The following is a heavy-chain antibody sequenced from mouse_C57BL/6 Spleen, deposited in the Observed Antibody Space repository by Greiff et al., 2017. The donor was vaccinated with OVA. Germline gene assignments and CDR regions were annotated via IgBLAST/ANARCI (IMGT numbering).Heavy chain of an antibody. CDR2: IDPSDSYT. CDR1: GYTFTSYW. Sequence: QVHVKQPGAELVKPGASVKLSCKASGYTFTSYWMQWVKQRPGQGLEWIGEIDPSDSYTNYNQKFKGKATLTVDTSSSTAYMQLSSLTSEDSAVYYCASSRGVDYWGQGTSVTVSS. CDR3: ASSRGVDY. J-gene: IGHJ4*01. V-gene: IGHV1-50*01.